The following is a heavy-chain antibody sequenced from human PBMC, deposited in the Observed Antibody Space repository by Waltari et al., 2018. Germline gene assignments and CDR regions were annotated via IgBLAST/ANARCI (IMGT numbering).Heavy chain of an antibody. J-gene: IGHJ5*02. D-gene: IGHD2-2*01. V-gene: IGHV7-4-1*02. CDR2: IITSTGNP. Sequence: QVQLVQSGSALKKPGASVKISCKASGYIFTSYAITWVRQAPGQGLELMGWIITSTGNPTYAQGFTGRFVFSLDTSVSTAYLEINNLKAEDTAVYYCTREVVPAATIVVNWFDPWGQGTLVTVSS. CDR1: GYIFTSYA. CDR3: TREVVPAATIVVNWFDP.